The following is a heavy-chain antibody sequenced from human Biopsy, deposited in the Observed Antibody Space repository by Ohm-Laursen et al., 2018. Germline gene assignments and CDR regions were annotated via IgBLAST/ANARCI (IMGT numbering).Heavy chain of an antibody. CDR2: IYYSWTT. D-gene: IGHD3-10*01. V-gene: IGHV4-30-4*08. CDR3: ARAYFYGMGTSNYFLDS. Sequence: SQTLSLTCTVSGGSVRSPDHRWNWVRRAPGKELEWIGNIYYSWTTLYNPSLSGRVTMDLDRFTNQFSLKLKSVTSADTAVYFCARAYFYGMGTSNYFLDSWGQGALVTVSS. CDR1: GGSVRSPDHR. J-gene: IGHJ4*02.